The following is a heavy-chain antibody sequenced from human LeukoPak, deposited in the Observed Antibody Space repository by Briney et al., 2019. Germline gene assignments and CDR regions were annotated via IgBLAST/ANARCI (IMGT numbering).Heavy chain of an antibody. CDR2: INPNSGGT. J-gene: IGHJ5*02. V-gene: IGHV1-2*02. CDR1: GYTFTGYY. CDR3: ARDRRSSGGSGIFDR. Sequence: ASVKVSCKASGYTFTGYYMHWVRQAPGQGLEWMGWINPNSGGTNYAQKFQGRVTMTRDTSISTAYMELSRLRSDDTAVYYCARDRRSSGGSGIFDRWGQGTLVTVSS. D-gene: IGHD2-15*01.